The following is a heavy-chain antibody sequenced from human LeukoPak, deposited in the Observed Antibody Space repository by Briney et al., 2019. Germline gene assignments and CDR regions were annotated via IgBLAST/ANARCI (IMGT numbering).Heavy chain of an antibody. D-gene: IGHD6-13*01. CDR2: TSGSGVST. V-gene: IGHV3-23*01. CDR3: AILAGVWYFDL. J-gene: IGHJ2*01. Sequence: PGGSLRLSCAASGFAFSSSAMSWVRQAPGKGLEWVSATSGSGVSTYYADSVKGRFTISRDSSKSTLNLQMNSLRAEDTAVYYCAILAGVWYFDLWGRGTLVTVSS. CDR1: GFAFSSSA.